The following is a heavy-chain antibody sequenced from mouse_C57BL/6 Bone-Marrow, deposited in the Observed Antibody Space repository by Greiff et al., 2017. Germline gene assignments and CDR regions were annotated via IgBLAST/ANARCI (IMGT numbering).Heavy chain of an antibody. CDR3: ARAGNVEGFAY. D-gene: IGHD2-1*01. J-gene: IGHJ3*01. CDR1: GFSFTSYG. CDR2: IWGVGST. V-gene: IGHV2-6*01. Sequence: QVQLQQSGPGLVAPSQSLSITCTVSGFSFTSYGVDWVRQSPGQGLEWLGVIWGVGSTNNNSALKSRLSISKDNSKSQVFLKMNSLQTDDTAMYYCARAGNVEGFAYWGQGTLVTVSA.